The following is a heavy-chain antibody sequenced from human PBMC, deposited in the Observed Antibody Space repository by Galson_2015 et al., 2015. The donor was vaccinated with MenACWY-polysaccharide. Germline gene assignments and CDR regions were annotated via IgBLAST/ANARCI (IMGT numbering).Heavy chain of an antibody. V-gene: IGHV3-23*01. CDR3: AKATGPLVVPAAISGNWFDP. J-gene: IGHJ5*02. D-gene: IGHD2-2*02. CDR2: ISGSGGST. CDR1: GFTFSSYA. Sequence: SLRLSCAASGFTFSSYAMSWVRQAPGKGLEWVSAISGSGGSTYYADSVKGRFTISRDNSKNTLYLQMNSLRAEDTAVYYCAKATGPLVVPAAISGNWFDPWGQGTLVTVSS.